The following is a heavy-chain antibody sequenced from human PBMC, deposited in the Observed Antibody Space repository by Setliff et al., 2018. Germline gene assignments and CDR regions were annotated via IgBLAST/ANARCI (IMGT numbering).Heavy chain of an antibody. CDR2: IYYSGST. V-gene: IGHV4-59*12. D-gene: IGHD2-2*03. CDR1: GGSISSYY. J-gene: IGHJ4*02. CDR3: ASGYCSGTSCYDY. Sequence: SETLSLTCTVSGGSISSYYRSWIRQPPGKGLEWIGYIYYSGSTNYNPSLKSRVTISVDTSKNQFSLKLTSVTAADTAVYYCASGYCSGTSCYDYWGQGTLVTVSS.